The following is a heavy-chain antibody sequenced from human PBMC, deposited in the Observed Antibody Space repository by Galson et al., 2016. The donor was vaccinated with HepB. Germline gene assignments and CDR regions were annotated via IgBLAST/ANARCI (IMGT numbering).Heavy chain of an antibody. Sequence: SLRLSCAASGFTFSSYGMHWVRQAPGKGLEWVAVIWYDGSNKDYADSEKGRFTISRDNSRNTLDLQMKSLRAADTAVYYCAKGADWKEGYFDHWGQGTLVTVSS. CDR1: GFTFSSYG. J-gene: IGHJ4*02. V-gene: IGHV3-33*06. CDR3: AKGADWKEGYFDH. CDR2: IWYDGSNK. D-gene: IGHD1-1*01.